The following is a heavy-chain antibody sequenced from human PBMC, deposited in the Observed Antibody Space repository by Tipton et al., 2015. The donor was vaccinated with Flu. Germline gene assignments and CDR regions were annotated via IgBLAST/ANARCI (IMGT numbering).Heavy chain of an antibody. CDR3: AKSGSYLEYLQH. CDR2: IYTSGST. D-gene: IGHD1-26*01. CDR1: GDSMTSSRYY. V-gene: IGHV4-61*02. Sequence: TLSLTCSVSGDSMTSSRYYWGWIRQPPGKGLEWIGRIYTSGSTNYNPSLKSRVTMSVDTSKNQFSLKLTSVSAADTAVYYCAKSGSYLEYLQHWGQGTLVTVSS. J-gene: IGHJ1*01.